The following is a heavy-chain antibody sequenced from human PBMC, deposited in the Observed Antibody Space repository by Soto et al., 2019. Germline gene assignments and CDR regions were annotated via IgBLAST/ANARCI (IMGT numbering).Heavy chain of an antibody. D-gene: IGHD3-22*01. CDR3: ARMNYYDTSGYPFDY. J-gene: IGHJ4*02. CDR1: GGCISSYY. CDR2: IYFRGTT. V-gene: IGHV4-59*01. Sequence: SETLALTCTVSGGCISSYYWTWIRQPPGKGLEWIGYIYFRGTTNYNPSLKSRVTMSADTSKNQFSLKLNSVTAADTAVYYCARMNYYDTSGYPFDYWGQGMMVTVS.